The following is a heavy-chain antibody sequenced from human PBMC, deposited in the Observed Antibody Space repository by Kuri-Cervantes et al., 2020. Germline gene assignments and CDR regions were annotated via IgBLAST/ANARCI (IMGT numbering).Heavy chain of an antibody. D-gene: IGHD3-3*01. CDR3: AREARDYDFWSGYRDY. Sequence: ASVKVSCKASGYTFTSYGISWVRQAPGQGLEWMGWISAYNGNTNYAQKLRGRVTMTTDTSTSTAYMELRSLRSDDTAVYYCAREARDYDFWSGYRDYWGQGTLVTVSS. CDR1: GYTFTSYG. J-gene: IGHJ4*02. CDR2: ISAYNGNT. V-gene: IGHV1-18*01.